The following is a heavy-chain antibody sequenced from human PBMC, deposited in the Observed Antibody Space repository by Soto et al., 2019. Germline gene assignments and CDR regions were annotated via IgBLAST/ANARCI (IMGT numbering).Heavy chain of an antibody. CDR2: ISAYNGNT. CDR1: GYTFTSYG. V-gene: IGHV1-18*01. D-gene: IGHD6-19*01. Sequence: QVQLVQSGAEVKKPGASVKVSCKASGYTFTSYGISWVRQAPGQGLEWMGWISAYNGNTNYAQKLQGRVTMTTDTSXXTXYXXLRSLRSDDTAVYYCARVIGIAVAGIYYYYYGMDVWGQGTTVTVSS. J-gene: IGHJ6*02. CDR3: ARVIGIAVAGIYYYYYGMDV.